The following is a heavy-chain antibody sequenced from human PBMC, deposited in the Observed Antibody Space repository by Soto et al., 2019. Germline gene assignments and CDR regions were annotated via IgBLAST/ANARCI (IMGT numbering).Heavy chain of an antibody. D-gene: IGHD3-22*01. CDR2: TYYRSKWYN. Sequence: PSQTLSLTSAISGDSLSGNRAAWNCISPSPSRGLEWLGRTYYRSKWYNDNAVSVKSRITINPDTSTNQFSLQLNSVTPEDTAVYYCARDRGYYYDSSGYYGRWFDPWGQGTLVTVSS. V-gene: IGHV6-1*01. J-gene: IGHJ5*02. CDR1: GDSLSGNRAA. CDR3: ARDRGYYYDSSGYYGRWFDP.